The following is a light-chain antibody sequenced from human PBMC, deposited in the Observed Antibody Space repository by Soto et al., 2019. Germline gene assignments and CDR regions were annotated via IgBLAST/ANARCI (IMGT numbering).Light chain of an antibody. CDR2: GAS. J-gene: IGKJ2*01. Sequence: EIVLTQSPGTLSLSPGERATLSCRASQSVRSSYLAWYQQKPGQAPRLLIHGASSRATGIPDRFSGSGSGTDFSLTISTLEPEDFAVYYCQQYGTSPPTTFGQGTKLEIK. CDR1: QSVRSSY. V-gene: IGKV3-20*01. CDR3: QQYGTSPPTT.